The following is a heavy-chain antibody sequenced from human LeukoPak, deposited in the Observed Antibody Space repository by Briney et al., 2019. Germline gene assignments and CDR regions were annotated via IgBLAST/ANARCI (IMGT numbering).Heavy chain of an antibody. CDR3: AGDHLYCSSTSCYGGPFDY. J-gene: IGHJ4*02. CDR1: GGSFSGYY. CDR2: IDHSGST. V-gene: IGHV4-34*01. Sequence: SETLSLTCAVYGGSFSGYYWSWIRQPAGKVLEWIREIDHSGSTNYTPSLKSRVTISVDTSKNQFSLKLSSVTAADTAVYYCAGDHLYCSSTSCYGGPFDYWGQGTLVTVSS. D-gene: IGHD2-2*01.